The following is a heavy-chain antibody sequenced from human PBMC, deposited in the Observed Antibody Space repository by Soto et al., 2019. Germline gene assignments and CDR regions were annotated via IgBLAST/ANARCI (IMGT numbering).Heavy chain of an antibody. D-gene: IGHD2-21*01. CDR2: ISWNSGSI. J-gene: IGHJ4*02. V-gene: IGHV3-9*01. CDR3: AKVPFGGDRPIFDY. CDR1: GFTFDDYA. Sequence: GGSLRFSCAASGFTFDDYAMHWVRQAPGKGLEWVSGISWNSGSIGYADSVKGRFTISRDNAKNSLYLQMNSLRAEDTALYYCAKVPFGGDRPIFDYWGQGTLVTVSS.